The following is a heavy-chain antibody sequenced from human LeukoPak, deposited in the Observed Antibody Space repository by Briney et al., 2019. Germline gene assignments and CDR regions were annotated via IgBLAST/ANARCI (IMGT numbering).Heavy chain of an antibody. Sequence: GGSLRLSCAASGFSFYNYAMHWVRQAPGKGLEWLAVMSYDGSTKYYADSVKGRFTISRDNSKNTLYLQMNSLRAEDTAVYYCAKDGIAVAGTTDYWGQGTLVTVSS. V-gene: IGHV3-30-3*01. CDR1: GFSFYNYA. D-gene: IGHD6-19*01. J-gene: IGHJ4*02. CDR3: AKDGIAVAGTTDY. CDR2: MSYDGSTK.